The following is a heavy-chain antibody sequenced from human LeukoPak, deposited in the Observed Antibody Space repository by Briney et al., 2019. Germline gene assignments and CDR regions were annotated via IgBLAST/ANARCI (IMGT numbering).Heavy chain of an antibody. D-gene: IGHD3-3*01. V-gene: IGHV4-38-2*02. J-gene: IGHJ4*02. Sequence: SETLSLTCTVSGYSISSGYYWGWIRQPPGKGLEWIGSIYHSGSTYYNPSLKSRVTISVDTSKNQFSLKLSSVTAADTAVYYCARGAAPDDFWSGYTPGYFDYWGQGTLATVSS. CDR3: ARGAAPDDFWSGYTPGYFDY. CDR1: GYSISSGYY. CDR2: IYHSGST.